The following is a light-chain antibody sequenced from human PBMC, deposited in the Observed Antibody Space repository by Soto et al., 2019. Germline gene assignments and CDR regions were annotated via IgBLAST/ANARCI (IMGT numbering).Light chain of an antibody. J-gene: IGKJ5*01. Sequence: EIVLTQSPGTLSLSPGERATLSCRASQSVSSSYLAWYQQKPGQAPRLLIYGASSRATGIPDRSSGSGSGTDFTLTISRLEPEDFAVYYCQQYGFTFGQGTRLEIK. CDR2: GAS. CDR3: QQYGFT. CDR1: QSVSSSY. V-gene: IGKV3-20*01.